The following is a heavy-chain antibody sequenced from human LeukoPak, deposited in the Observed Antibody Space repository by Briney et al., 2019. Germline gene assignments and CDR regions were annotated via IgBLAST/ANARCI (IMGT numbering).Heavy chain of an antibody. Sequence: PGGSLRLSCAASGFTFSSYMMNWVRQAPGKGLEWVSSINSGSTYTYYTESVKGRFTVSRDNAKNSLFLQMNSLRAEDTAVYYCARDERYSLDYWGQGTLVTVSS. CDR2: INSGSTYT. J-gene: IGHJ4*02. D-gene: IGHD2-15*01. CDR1: GFTFSSYM. CDR3: ARDERYSLDY. V-gene: IGHV3-21*04.